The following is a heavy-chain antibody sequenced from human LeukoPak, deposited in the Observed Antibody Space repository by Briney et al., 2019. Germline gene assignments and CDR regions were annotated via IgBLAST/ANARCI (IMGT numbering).Heavy chain of an antibody. J-gene: IGHJ6*02. Sequence: PSETLSLTCTVSGGSISSSSYHWGWIRHPPGKGLEWIGSIVYTGRTYYNPSLKSRVTISVDTSKNQFFLKLSSVTAADTAVYYCARGRGNYYYYGMDVWGQGTTVTVSS. CDR2: IVYTGRT. D-gene: IGHD6-25*01. CDR1: GGSISSSSYH. V-gene: IGHV4-39*01. CDR3: ARGRGNYYYYGMDV.